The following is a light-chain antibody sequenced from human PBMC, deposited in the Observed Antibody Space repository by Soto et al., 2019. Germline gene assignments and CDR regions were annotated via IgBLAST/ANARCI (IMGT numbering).Light chain of an antibody. J-gene: IGLJ2*01. CDR3: ISYTSSNTHYVI. Sequence: SALTQPASVSGSPGQSITISCTGTRSDVGGYNYVSWYQQHPGKAPKLIIYEVTDRPSGVSNRFSGSKSGNSASLTISGLQAEDEADYYCISYTSSNTHYVIIGGGTKVTVL. V-gene: IGLV2-14*01. CDR1: RSDVGGYNY. CDR2: EVT.